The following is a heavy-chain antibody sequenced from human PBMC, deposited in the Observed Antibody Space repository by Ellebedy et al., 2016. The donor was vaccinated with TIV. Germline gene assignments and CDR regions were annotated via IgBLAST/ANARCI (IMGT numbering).Heavy chain of an antibody. J-gene: IGHJ4*02. CDR3: ASHGWYSSGWYFNY. CDR1: GGSISSSSYY. Sequence: SETLSLTCTVSGGSISSSSYYWGWIRQPPGKGLEWIGSIYYSGSTNYNPSLKSRVTMSVDTSKNQFSLKLSSVTAADTAVYYCASHGWYSSGWYFNYWGQGTLVTVSS. V-gene: IGHV4-39*07. CDR2: IYYSGST. D-gene: IGHD6-19*01.